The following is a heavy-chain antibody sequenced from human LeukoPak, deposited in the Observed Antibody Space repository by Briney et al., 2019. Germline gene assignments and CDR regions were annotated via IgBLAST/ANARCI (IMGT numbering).Heavy chain of an antibody. CDR1: GGSISSSYS. CDR3: ARGRYLTTSGGAAAGFLDY. D-gene: IGHD6-13*01. J-gene: IGHJ4*02. V-gene: IGHV4-39*01. CDR2: IYYSGST. Sequence: SETLSLTCTVSGGSISSSYSWGWIRQPPGKGLEWIGNIYYSGSTYYNSSLKSRVTISVDTSKNQFSLRLTSVTAADTAVYYCARGRYLTTSGGAAAGFLDYWGQGSLVTVST.